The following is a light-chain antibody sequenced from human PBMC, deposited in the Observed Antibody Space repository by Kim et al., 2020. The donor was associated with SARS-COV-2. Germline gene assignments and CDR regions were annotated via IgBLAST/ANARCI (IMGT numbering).Light chain of an antibody. CDR1: ISNIGAGYD. CDR2: ENN. Sequence: QRVTISCTGSISNIGAGYDVHWYQQLPRTPPKLLIYENNTRPSGVPDRFSGSKSGTSASLAITGLQAEDEAYYYCQSYDISLSAVIFGGGTQLTVL. V-gene: IGLV1-40*01. CDR3: QSYDISLSAVI. J-gene: IGLJ2*01.